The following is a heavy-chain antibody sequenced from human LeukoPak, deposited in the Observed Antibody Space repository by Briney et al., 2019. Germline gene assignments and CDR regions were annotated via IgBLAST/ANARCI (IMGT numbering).Heavy chain of an antibody. D-gene: IGHD3-22*01. Sequence: GASVKVSCKASGYTFTGYYMHWVRQAPGQGLEWMGWINPNSGGTNYAQKFQGRVTMTRDTSISTAYMELSRLRFDDTAVYYCARDQYYDSSGYYYGDAFDIWGQGTMVTVSS. CDR1: GYTFTGYY. V-gene: IGHV1-2*02. CDR3: ARDQYYDSSGYYYGDAFDI. J-gene: IGHJ3*02. CDR2: INPNSGGT.